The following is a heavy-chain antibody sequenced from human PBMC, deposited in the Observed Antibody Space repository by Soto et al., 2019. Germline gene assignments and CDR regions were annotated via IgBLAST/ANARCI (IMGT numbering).Heavy chain of an antibody. D-gene: IGHD3-3*01. V-gene: IGHV1-24*01. CDR2: FDPEDGET. CDR3: ATPRRVSRRFLEWLLDY. CDR1: GYTLTELS. Sequence: QVQLVQSGAEVKKPGASVKVSCKVSGYTLTELSMHWVRQAPGKGLEWMGGFDPEDGETIYAQKFQGRVTMTEDTSTATAYMELSSLKSEDTAVYYCATPRRVSRRFLEWLLDYWGQGTLVTVSS. J-gene: IGHJ4*02.